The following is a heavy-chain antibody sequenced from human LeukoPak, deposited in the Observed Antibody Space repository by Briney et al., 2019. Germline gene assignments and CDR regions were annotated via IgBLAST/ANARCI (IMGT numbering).Heavy chain of an antibody. V-gene: IGHV3-30-3*01. D-gene: IGHD2-21*02. Sequence: GGSLRLSCAASGFTFSSYAMHWVRQAPGKGLEWVAVISYDGSNKYYADSVKGRFTISRDNPKNTLYLQMNSLRAEDTAVYYCASPLCGGDCYSNSPYYYGMDVWGQGTTVTVSS. CDR1: GFTFSSYA. J-gene: IGHJ6*02. CDR2: ISYDGSNK. CDR3: ASPLCGGDCYSNSPYYYGMDV.